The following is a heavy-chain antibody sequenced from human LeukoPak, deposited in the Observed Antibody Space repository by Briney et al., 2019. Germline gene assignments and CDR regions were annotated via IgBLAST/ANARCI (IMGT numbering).Heavy chain of an antibody. J-gene: IGHJ4*02. CDR2: IYYSGST. Sequence: PSETLSLTCTVSGGSISSSSYYWGWIRQPPGKGLEWIGSIYYSGSTYYNPSLKSRVTISVDTSKDQFSLKLSAVTAADTAVYYCARRGGSYYSGYWGQGTLVTVSS. V-gene: IGHV4-39*01. CDR3: ARRGGSYYSGY. CDR1: GGSISSSSYY. D-gene: IGHD1-26*01.